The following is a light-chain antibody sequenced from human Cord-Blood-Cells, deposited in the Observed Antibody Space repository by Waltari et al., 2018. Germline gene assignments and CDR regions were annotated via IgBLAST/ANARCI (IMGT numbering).Light chain of an antibody. Sequence: DIQMTQSLSTLSASVRARVTITCRASQSISSWLAWYQQKPGKAPKLLIYKASSLESGVPSRFSGSGSGTEFTLTISSLQPDDFATYYCQQYNSYWTFGQGTKVEIK. CDR1: QSISSW. CDR3: QQYNSYWT. V-gene: IGKV1-5*03. J-gene: IGKJ1*01. CDR2: KAS.